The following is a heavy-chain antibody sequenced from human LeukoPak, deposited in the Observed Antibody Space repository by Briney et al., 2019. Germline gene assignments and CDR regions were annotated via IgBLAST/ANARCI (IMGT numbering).Heavy chain of an antibody. CDR1: GGSISSYY. CDR2: IYYSGST. D-gene: IGHD2-2*01. CDR3: ARAGSTSSIYYYYMDV. J-gene: IGHJ6*03. Sequence: SETLSLTCTVSGGSISSYYWSWIRQPPGKGLEWIGYIYYSGSTNYNPSLKSLVTISGDTSKNQFSLKLTSVTAADTAVYYCARAGSTSSIYYYYMDVWGKGTTVTISS. V-gene: IGHV4-59*08.